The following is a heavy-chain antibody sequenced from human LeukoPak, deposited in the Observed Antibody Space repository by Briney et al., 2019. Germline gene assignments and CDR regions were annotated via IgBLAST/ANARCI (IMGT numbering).Heavy chain of an antibody. D-gene: IGHD2-2*01. Sequence: HSQTLSLTCAISGDSVSSNGVTWNWIRQSPSRGLEWLGRTYYRSTWYNDYAVSVRGRITANPDTSKNQFSLHLNSVTPEDTAVYYCARRLTQYDCFDPWGQGILVTVSS. V-gene: IGHV6-1*01. J-gene: IGHJ5*02. CDR2: TYYRSTWYN. CDR3: ARRLTQYDCFDP. CDR1: GDSVSSNGVT.